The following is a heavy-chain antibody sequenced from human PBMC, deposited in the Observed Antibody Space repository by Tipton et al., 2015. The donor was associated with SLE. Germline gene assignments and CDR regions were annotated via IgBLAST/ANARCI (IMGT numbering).Heavy chain of an antibody. V-gene: IGHV4-61*10. CDR2: IYYSGST. CDR3: AISGRYSGYDPRPGRG. CDR1: GGSISSGSYY. Sequence: TLSLTCTVSGGSISSGSYYWSWIRQPAGKGLEWIGYIYYSGSTNYNPSLKSRVTISVDTSKNQFSLKLTSVTAADTAVYYCAISGRYSGYDPRPGRGWGQGTLVTVSS. D-gene: IGHD5-12*01. J-gene: IGHJ4*02.